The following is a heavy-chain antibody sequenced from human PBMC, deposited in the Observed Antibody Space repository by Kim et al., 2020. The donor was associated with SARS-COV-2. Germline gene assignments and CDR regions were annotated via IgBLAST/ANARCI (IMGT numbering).Heavy chain of an antibody. CDR3: ARDHGNYGALTWFDP. V-gene: IGHV4-61*01. J-gene: IGHJ5*02. Sequence: SETLSLTCTVSGGSVSSGSYYWSWIRQPPGKGLEWIGYIYYSGSTNYNPSLKSRVTISVDTSKNQFSLKLSSVTAADTAVYYCARDHGNYGALTWFDPWG. CDR2: IYYSGST. D-gene: IGHD4-17*01. CDR1: GGSVSSGSYY.